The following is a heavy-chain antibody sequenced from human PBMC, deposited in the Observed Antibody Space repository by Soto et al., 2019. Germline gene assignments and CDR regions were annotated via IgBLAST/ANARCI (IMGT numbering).Heavy chain of an antibody. J-gene: IGHJ4*02. D-gene: IGHD6-19*01. Sequence: LRLSCAASGFTFSSYGMHWVRQAPGKGLEWVAVISYDGSNKYYADSVKGRFTISRDNSKNTLYLQMNSRRAEDTAVYYCAKDGSGWSTYYFDYWGQGTLVTVSS. CDR1: GFTFSSYG. CDR2: ISYDGSNK. CDR3: AKDGSGWSTYYFDY. V-gene: IGHV3-30*18.